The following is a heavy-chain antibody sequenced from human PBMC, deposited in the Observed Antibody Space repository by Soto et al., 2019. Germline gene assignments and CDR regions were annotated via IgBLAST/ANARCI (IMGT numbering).Heavy chain of an antibody. CDR3: VRERGLSSYYGMDV. Sequence: GGSLRLSCAASGFTLTSYSMNWVRQAQGKGLEWVSSISSSSSHIYYADSVKGRFTMSRDTARNALYLERNSLRAEDTAVYYCVRERGLSSYYGMDVWGQGTTVTVSS. J-gene: IGHJ6*02. D-gene: IGHD3-10*01. CDR2: ISSSSSHI. V-gene: IGHV3-21*01. CDR1: GFTLTSYS.